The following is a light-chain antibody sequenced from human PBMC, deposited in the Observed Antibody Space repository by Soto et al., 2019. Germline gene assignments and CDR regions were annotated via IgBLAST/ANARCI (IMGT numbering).Light chain of an antibody. V-gene: IGKV1-9*01. CDR2: TVA. CDR1: QVISNY. J-gene: IGKJ5*01. CDR3: QQLNSYPIT. Sequence: DIQLTQSPTFMSASLGDSVTITCRASQVISNYIAWYQQKPGTAPKLLIYTVATLQSGVPSRFSGSGSGTEFTLTISSLQPEDFATYYCQQLNSYPITFGQGTRLEI.